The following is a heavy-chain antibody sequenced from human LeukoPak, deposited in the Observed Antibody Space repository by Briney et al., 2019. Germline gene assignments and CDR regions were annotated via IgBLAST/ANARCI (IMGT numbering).Heavy chain of an antibody. J-gene: IGHJ6*04. V-gene: IGHV1-3*01. Sequence: ASVKVSCKASGYTFISNNMNWVRQAPGQRLEWMGWINVGNGDTKYSQKFQGRVTITRDTSASTGYMELSSLRSEDTAVYYCARWNYGMDVWGKGTTITVSS. CDR1: GYTFISNN. CDR3: ARWNYGMDV. CDR2: INVGNGDT. D-gene: IGHD1-1*01.